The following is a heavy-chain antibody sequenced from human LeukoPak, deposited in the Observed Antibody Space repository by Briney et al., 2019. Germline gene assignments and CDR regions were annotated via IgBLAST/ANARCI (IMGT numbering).Heavy chain of an antibody. D-gene: IGHD6-19*01. V-gene: IGHV3-23*01. Sequence: GGSLRLSCAASGFTFSSYVMSWVRQAPGKGLEWVSAISGSGGSTYYADSVKGRFTISRDNSKNTLYLQMNSLRAEDTAVYYCAKALLYRSGWYDFDYWGQGTLVTVSS. CDR2: ISGSGGST. CDR1: GFTFSSYV. CDR3: AKALLYRSGWYDFDY. J-gene: IGHJ4*02.